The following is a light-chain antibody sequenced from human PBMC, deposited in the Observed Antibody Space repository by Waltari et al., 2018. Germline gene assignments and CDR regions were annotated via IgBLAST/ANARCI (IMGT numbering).Light chain of an antibody. Sequence: QSALTQPASVSGTPGQSTAIPCPGTPSDLGSYTFVSWYQHHPGKAPKFLLYHVNKRPSGVSDRFSGSQSGNTASLTISGLQAEDEADYYCSSYSSRSTLIFGGGTKLTVL. J-gene: IGLJ2*01. CDR1: PSDLGSYTF. CDR3: SSYSSRSTLI. CDR2: HVN. V-gene: IGLV2-14*03.